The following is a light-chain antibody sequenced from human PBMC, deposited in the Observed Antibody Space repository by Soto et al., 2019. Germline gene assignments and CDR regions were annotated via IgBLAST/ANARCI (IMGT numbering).Light chain of an antibody. Sequence: SYELTQPPSVSVSPGQTASITCKGDKLGDNYACWYQQTPGQSPVLVIYQDTKRPSGIPERFSGSNSGNTATLNISGTQAMDEADYYCQAWDSSTVGFGGGTKLTVL. V-gene: IGLV3-1*01. CDR1: KLGDNY. CDR3: QAWDSSTVG. CDR2: QDT. J-gene: IGLJ2*01.